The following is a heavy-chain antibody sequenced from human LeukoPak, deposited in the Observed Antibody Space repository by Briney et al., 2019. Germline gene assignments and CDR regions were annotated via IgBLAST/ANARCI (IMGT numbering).Heavy chain of an antibody. CDR3: ARARSDNYYSGVNY. D-gene: IGHD3-22*01. Sequence: GGSLRLSCAASGFTFSSHAMNWVRQAPGKGLEWVSGIYGNAGRTFYADSVKGRFTMSRDNSKNTLYLQMDSLRAEDTAMYYCARARSDNYYSGVNYWGQGTLVIVSS. CDR2: IYGNAGRT. V-gene: IGHV3-23*01. J-gene: IGHJ4*02. CDR1: GFTFSSHA.